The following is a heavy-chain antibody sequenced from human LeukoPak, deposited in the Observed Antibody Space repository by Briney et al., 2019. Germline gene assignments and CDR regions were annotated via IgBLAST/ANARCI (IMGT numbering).Heavy chain of an antibody. Sequence: PGGSLRLSCAASGLTFSSYWMTWVRQAPGKGLEWVANINQDGSEKHYVDSVKGRFTISRDNAKNSLYLQMNSLRAEDTAVYYCARDGGAMVRGVWGQGTLVTVSS. CDR2: INQDGSEK. D-gene: IGHD3-10*01. CDR1: GLTFSSYW. J-gene: IGHJ4*02. V-gene: IGHV3-7*01. CDR3: ARDGGAMVRGV.